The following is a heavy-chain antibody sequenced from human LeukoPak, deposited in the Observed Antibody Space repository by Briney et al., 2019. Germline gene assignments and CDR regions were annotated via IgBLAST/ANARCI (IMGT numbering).Heavy chain of an antibody. V-gene: IGHV1-2*02. Sequence: ASVKVSCKASGYTFTSYDINWVRQAPGQGLEWMGWINPNSGGTNYAQKFQGRVTMTRDTSISTAYMELTRLRSDDTAVYYCARGGLRVMVYRLYYMDVWGKGTTVTVSS. CDR1: GYTFTSYD. CDR3: ARGGLRVMVYRLYYMDV. CDR2: INPNSGGT. D-gene: IGHD2-8*01. J-gene: IGHJ6*03.